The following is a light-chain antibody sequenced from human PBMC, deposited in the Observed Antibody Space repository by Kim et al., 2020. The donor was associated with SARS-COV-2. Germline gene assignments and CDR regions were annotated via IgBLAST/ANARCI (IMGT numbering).Light chain of an antibody. CDR1: QSISSW. J-gene: IGKJ1*01. V-gene: IGKV1-5*03. CDR2: KAS. Sequence: PSTLSASVGDRVTITCRASQSISSWLAWYQQKPGKAPKLLIYKASSLESGVPSRFSGSGSGTEFTLTISSLQPDDFATYYCQQYRTFGQGTKVDIK. CDR3: QQYRT.